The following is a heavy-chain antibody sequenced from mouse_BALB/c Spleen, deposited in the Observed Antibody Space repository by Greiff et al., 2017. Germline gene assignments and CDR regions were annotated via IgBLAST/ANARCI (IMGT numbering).Heavy chain of an antibody. CDR1: GFTFSDYY. J-gene: IGHJ1*01. D-gene: IGHD1-1*01. V-gene: IGHV5-4*02. CDR2: ISDGGSYT. CDR3: ARGDYGSSYWYFDV. Sequence: DVMLVESGGGLVKPGGSLKLSCAASGFTFSDYYMYWVRQTPEKRLEWVATISDGGSYTYYPDSVKGRFTISRDNAKNNLYLQMSSLKSEDTAMYYCARGDYGSSYWYFDVWGAGTTVTVSS.